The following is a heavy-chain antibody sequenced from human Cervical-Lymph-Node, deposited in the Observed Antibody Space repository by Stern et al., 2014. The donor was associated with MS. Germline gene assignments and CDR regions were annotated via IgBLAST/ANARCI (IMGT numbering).Heavy chain of an antibody. J-gene: IGHJ4*02. CDR2: IFPGGSGI. Sequence: EVQLVESGPEVKRPGESLKISCQASGYTFTSYWIGWVRQMPGKGLEWIAIIFPGGSGIRYSPSFQAQVTISADKPTSPAYLQWNNLKASDTAIYYCARQRYFDYWGQGTLVTVSS. CDR3: ARQRYFDY. V-gene: IGHV5-51*01. CDR1: GYTFTSYW.